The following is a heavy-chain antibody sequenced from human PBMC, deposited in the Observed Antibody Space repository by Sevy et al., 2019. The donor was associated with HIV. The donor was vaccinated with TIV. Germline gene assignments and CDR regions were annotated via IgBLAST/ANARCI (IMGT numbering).Heavy chain of an antibody. Sequence: GGSLRLSCAASGFTFSSYSMNWVRQAPGKGLEWVSSISSSSSYIYYAASVKGRFTISRDNAKNSLYLQMNSLRAEDTAVYYCARELRFLEWLDAFDIWGQGTMVTVSS. CDR1: GFTFSSYS. D-gene: IGHD3-3*01. V-gene: IGHV3-21*01. CDR2: ISSSSSYI. CDR3: ARELRFLEWLDAFDI. J-gene: IGHJ3*02.